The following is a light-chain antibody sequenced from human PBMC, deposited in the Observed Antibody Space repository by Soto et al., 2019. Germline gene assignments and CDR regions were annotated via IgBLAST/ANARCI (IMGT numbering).Light chain of an antibody. CDR2: DVS. Sequence: SVLTPPASGSGSPGQSITLSCTGNNSDVGGYNYVSWYQQHPGKAPKLMIYDVSNRPSGVSNRFSGSKSGNTASLTISGLQAEDEADYYCSSYTSSSTLYVFGTGTKVTVL. V-gene: IGLV2-14*01. CDR3: SSYTSSSTLYV. CDR1: NSDVGGYNY. J-gene: IGLJ1*01.